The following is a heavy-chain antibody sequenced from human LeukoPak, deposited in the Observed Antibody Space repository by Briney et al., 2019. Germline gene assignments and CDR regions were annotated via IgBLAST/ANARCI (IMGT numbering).Heavy chain of an antibody. Sequence: ASVQVSCHAYGSTFPSYDINWVRPATGQGLEWMGWLNSNSGNTGYAQKFQGRVTMTRNTSISTAYMELSSLRSEDTAVYYCASTRPDSSGYSFDYWGQGTLVTVSS. CDR1: GSTFPSYD. CDR2: LNSNSGNT. D-gene: IGHD3-22*01. J-gene: IGHJ4*02. CDR3: ASTRPDSSGYSFDY. V-gene: IGHV1-8*01.